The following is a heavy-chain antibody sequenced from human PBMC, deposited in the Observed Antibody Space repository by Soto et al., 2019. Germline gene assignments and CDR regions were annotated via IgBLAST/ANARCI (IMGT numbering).Heavy chain of an antibody. Sequence: GGSLRLSCAASGFTFSSYGMHWVRQAPGKGLEWVAVIWYDGSNKYYADSVKGRFTISRDNSKNTLYLQMNSLRAEDTAVYYCAREKDIVVASDAFDIWGQGTMVTVSS. CDR2: IWYDGSNK. V-gene: IGHV3-33*01. CDR1: GFTFSSYG. D-gene: IGHD2-15*01. CDR3: AREKDIVVASDAFDI. J-gene: IGHJ3*02.